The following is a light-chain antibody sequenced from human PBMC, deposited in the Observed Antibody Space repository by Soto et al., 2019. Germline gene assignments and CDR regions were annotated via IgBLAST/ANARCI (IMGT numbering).Light chain of an antibody. V-gene: IGKV1-39*01. CDR3: QHSYGTPA. CDR2: ATS. CDR1: QTISSP. J-gene: IGKJ5*01. Sequence: IQMTQSPSSLSASFGDRVTITCRASQTISSPLSWYQQKPGKVPELLIYATSRLQSGVPSRFSGSRSGTDFTLTISILQPEDFATYYCQHSYGTPAFGQGTRLEI.